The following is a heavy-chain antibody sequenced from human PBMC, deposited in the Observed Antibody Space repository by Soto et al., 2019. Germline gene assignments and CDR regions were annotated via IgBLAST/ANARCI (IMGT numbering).Heavy chain of an antibody. CDR3: ARGVRHYDILTGYYYGMDV. V-gene: IGHV3-33*01. J-gene: IGHJ6*02. CDR1: GFTFSSYG. CDR2: IWYDGSNK. D-gene: IGHD3-9*01. Sequence: QVQLVESGGGVVQPGRSLRLSCAASGFTFSSYGMHWVRQAPGKGLEWVAVIWYDGSNKYYADSVKGRFTISRDNSKNTLYLQMNSLRAEDTAVYYCARGVRHYDILTGYYYGMDVCGQGTTVTVSS.